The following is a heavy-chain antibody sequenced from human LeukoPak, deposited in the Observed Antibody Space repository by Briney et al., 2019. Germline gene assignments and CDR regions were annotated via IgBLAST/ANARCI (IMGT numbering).Heavy chain of an antibody. CDR1: GFTFSSYW. CDR3: AKDLYTYGSSPFVY. V-gene: IGHV3-7*01. CDR2: IKHNGDEL. Sequence: GGSLRLSCAASGFTFSSYWMTWVRQAPGKGLEWVANIKHNGDELNYVDSVEDRFTISRDNAKNSLYLHMTSLRAEDTAVYYCAKDLYTYGSSPFVYWGQGTLVTVSS. J-gene: IGHJ4*02. D-gene: IGHD5-18*01.